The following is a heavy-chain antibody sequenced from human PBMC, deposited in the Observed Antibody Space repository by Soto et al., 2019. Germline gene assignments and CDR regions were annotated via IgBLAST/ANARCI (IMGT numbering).Heavy chain of an antibody. Sequence: PGGSLRLSCEASAFTFSSYGMHWVRQAPGKGLEWVAVIWYDGSNKYYADSVKGRFTISRDNSKNTLYLQMNSLRAEDTAVYYCARVRECISTSCRPYYYYGMDVWGQGTTVTVSS. CDR2: IWYDGSNK. D-gene: IGHD2-2*01. CDR1: AFTFSSYG. V-gene: IGHV3-33*01. J-gene: IGHJ6*02. CDR3: ARVRECISTSCRPYYYYGMDV.